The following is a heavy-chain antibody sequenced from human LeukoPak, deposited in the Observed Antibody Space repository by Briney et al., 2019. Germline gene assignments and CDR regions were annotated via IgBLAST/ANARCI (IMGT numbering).Heavy chain of an antibody. J-gene: IGHJ4*02. D-gene: IGHD3-3*01. V-gene: IGHV3-23*01. CDR1: GFTFSSYG. Sequence: GGSLRLSCAASGFTFSSYGMSWVRQAPGKGLEWVSAISGSGGSTYYADSVKGRFTISRDNSKNTLYLQMNSLRAEDTAVYYCARVYQGVAIFDGIDYWGQGTLVTVSS. CDR3: ARVYQGVAIFDGIDY. CDR2: ISGSGGST.